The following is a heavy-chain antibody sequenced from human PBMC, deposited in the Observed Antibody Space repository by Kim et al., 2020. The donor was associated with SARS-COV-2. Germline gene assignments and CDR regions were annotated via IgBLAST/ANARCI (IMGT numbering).Heavy chain of an antibody. V-gene: IGHV1-3*01. J-gene: IGHJ4*02. CDR2: KT. D-gene: IGHD2-8*01. Sequence: KTQSSQKFQGRVPITRDTSASTAYMELSSLRSEDTAVYYCARDSNYYFDYWGQGTLVTVSS. CDR3: ARDSNYYFDY.